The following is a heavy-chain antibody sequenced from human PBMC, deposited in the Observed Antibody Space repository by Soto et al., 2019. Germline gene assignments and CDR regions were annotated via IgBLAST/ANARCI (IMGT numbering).Heavy chain of an antibody. CDR1: GYTFTSYY. Sequence: GASVKVSCKASGYTFTSYYMHWVRQAPGQGLEWMGIINPSGGSTSYAQKFQGRVTMTRDTSTSTVYMELSSLRSEDTAVYYCARVKYGHDYSNSPWFDPWGQGTLVTVSS. D-gene: IGHD4-4*01. CDR2: INPSGGST. J-gene: IGHJ5*02. V-gene: IGHV1-46*01. CDR3: ARVKYGHDYSNSPWFDP.